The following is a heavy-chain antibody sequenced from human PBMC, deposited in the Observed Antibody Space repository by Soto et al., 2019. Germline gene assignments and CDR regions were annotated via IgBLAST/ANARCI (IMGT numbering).Heavy chain of an antibody. D-gene: IGHD3-3*01. J-gene: IGHJ5*02. V-gene: IGHV4-39*01. CDR2: IYYSGST. CDR3: ASVTIFGVEPDEYNWFDP. CDR1: GGSISSSSYY. Sequence: QLQLQESGPGLVKPSETLSLTCTVSGGSISSSSYYWGWIRQPPGKGLEWIGSIYYSGSTYYNPSLTSRVPISVDTSKNQFSLKLSSVTAADTAVYYCASVTIFGVEPDEYNWFDPWGQGTLVTVSS.